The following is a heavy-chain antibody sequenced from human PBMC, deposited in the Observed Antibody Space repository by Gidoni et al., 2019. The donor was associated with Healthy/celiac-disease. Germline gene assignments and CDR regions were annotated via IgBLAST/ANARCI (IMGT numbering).Heavy chain of an antibody. CDR2: ISYDGSNK. J-gene: IGHJ6*03. D-gene: IGHD2-2*01. CDR3: AKDRVDVVVPRRGGTIFYYYYYMDV. Sequence: QVQLVGSGGGVVQPGRSLRLSCAASGFTFSSYGMHWVRPAPGKGLEWVAVISYDGSNKYYSDSVKGRFTISRDNSKNTLYLQMNSLRAEDTAVYYCAKDRVDVVVPRRGGTIFYYYYYMDVWGKGTTVTVSS. V-gene: IGHV3-30*18. CDR1: GFTFSSYG.